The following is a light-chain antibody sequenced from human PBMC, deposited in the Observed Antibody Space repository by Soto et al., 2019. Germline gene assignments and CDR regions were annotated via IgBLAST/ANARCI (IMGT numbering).Light chain of an antibody. CDR1: SGHSSYA. CDR2: LSSDGSH. V-gene: IGLV4-69*01. Sequence: QLVLTQSPSASASLGASVKLTCTLSSGHSSYAIAWHQQQPEKGPRYLMKLSSDGSHSKGDGIPDRFSGSSSGAERYLIISSLQSEDEADYYCQTWGTAIVVFGGGTKLTVL. J-gene: IGLJ2*01. CDR3: QTWGTAIVV.